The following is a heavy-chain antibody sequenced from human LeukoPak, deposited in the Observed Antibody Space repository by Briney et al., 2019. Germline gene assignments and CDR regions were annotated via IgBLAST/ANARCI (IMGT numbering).Heavy chain of an antibody. Sequence: GASVKVSCKASGYTFTDYYIQWVRQAPGQGLEWMGWINPNSGGTNYAQKFQGRVTMTRDTSISTAYMELSRLRSDDTAVYYCARVRGLEEKNFDYWGQGTLVTVSS. CDR2: INPNSGGT. CDR1: GYTFTDYY. D-gene: IGHD3-10*01. J-gene: IGHJ4*02. CDR3: ARVRGLEEKNFDY. V-gene: IGHV1-2*02.